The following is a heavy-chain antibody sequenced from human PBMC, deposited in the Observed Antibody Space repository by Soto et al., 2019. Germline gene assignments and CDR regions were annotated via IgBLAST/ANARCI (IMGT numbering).Heavy chain of an antibody. V-gene: IGHV1-69*19. CDR3: ARSVGSVVVFGGFDY. Sequence: QVQLVQSGPEMKKPGSAVKVSCKASGGTFNRYAMNWVRQVPGQGLEWMGGIFPMFDVPRYAQKCQGRVTITLAESSTTAYRVLSRLGCDETAVYYCARSVGSVVVFGGFDYWGQGPLVSV. CDR2: IFPMFDVP. J-gene: IGHJ4*02. CDR1: GGTFNRYA. D-gene: IGHD2-2*01.